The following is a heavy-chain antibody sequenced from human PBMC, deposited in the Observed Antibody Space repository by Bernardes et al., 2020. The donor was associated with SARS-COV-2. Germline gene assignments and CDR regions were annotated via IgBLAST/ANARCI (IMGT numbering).Heavy chain of an antibody. CDR3: ARAGSYGYYYYYGMDV. J-gene: IGHJ6*02. CDR2: INPSSGGT. V-gene: IGHV1-2*04. D-gene: IGHD5-18*01. Sequence: ASVKVSCKASGYTFTGYYMHWVRQAPGQGLEWMGWINPSSGGTNYAQKFQGWVTMTRDTSISTAYMELSRLRSDDTAVYYCARAGSYGYYYYYGMDVWGQGTTVTVSS. CDR1: GYTFTGYY.